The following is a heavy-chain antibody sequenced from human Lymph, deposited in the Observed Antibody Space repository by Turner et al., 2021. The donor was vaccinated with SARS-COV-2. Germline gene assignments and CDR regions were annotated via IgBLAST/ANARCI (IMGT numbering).Heavy chain of an antibody. J-gene: IGHJ4*02. Sequence: EVQLVESGGGLAKPGGSLRLSCAASGFTFSTYSMNWVRQAPGKGLEWISSISSSSSYKYYTDSVKGRFTISRDDAKNSLYLQMNSLRAEDTAVYYCARDIPTTADYFDYWGQGTLVTVSS. D-gene: IGHD4-17*01. CDR1: GFTFSTYS. CDR3: ARDIPTTADYFDY. CDR2: ISSSSSYK. V-gene: IGHV3-21*01.